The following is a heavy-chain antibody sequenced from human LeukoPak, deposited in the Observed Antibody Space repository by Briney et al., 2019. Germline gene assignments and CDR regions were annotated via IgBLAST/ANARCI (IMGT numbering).Heavy chain of an antibody. Sequence: ASVKVSCKASGYTFTSYDINWVRQATGQGLEWMGWMNPNSGNTGYAQKFQGRVTITRNTSISTAYMELSSLRSEDTAVYYCARAHKRLAAAGNYYFDYWGQGTLVTVSS. CDR3: ARAHKRLAAAGNYYFDY. D-gene: IGHD6-13*01. J-gene: IGHJ4*02. CDR1: GYTFTSYD. CDR2: MNPNSGNT. V-gene: IGHV1-8*01.